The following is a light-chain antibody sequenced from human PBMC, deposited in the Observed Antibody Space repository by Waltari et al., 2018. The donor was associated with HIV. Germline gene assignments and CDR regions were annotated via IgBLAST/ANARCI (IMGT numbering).Light chain of an antibody. CDR3: QQDYNLPWT. V-gene: IGKV3D-7*01. CDR2: AAS. Sequence: IVMTQSPATLSLSPGERATLSCRASQSVSSTYLSWYQQKPGQAPRLLIYAASTRATGIPARFGGSGSGTDFTLTISSPQPEDFAVYYCQQDYNLPWTFGQGTKVEI. J-gene: IGKJ1*01. CDR1: QSVSSTY.